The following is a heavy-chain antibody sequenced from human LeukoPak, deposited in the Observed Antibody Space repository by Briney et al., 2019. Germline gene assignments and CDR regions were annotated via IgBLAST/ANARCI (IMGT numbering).Heavy chain of an antibody. CDR3: ARVGSGGSNSWFDP. CDR1: GGSISSSNW. J-gene: IGHJ5*02. Sequence: SETLSLTCAVSGGSISSSNWWSWVRPPPGKGLEWIGEIYHSGSTNYNPSLKSRVTISVDKSKNQFSLKLSSVTAADTAVYYCARVGSGGSNSWFDPWGQGTLVTVSS. D-gene: IGHD2-15*01. CDR2: IYHSGST. V-gene: IGHV4-4*02.